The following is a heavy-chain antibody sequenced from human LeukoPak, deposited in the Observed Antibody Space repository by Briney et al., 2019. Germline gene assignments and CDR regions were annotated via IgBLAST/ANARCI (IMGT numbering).Heavy chain of an antibody. CDR2: IYYSGST. D-gene: IGHD5-24*01. CDR3: ARDRDGVSTFDY. CDR1: GGSISSYY. Sequence: SETLSLTCTVSGGSISSYYWSWIRQPPGKGLEWIGYIYYSGSTYYNPSLKSRVTISVDTSKNQFSLKLGSVTAADTAVYYCARDRDGVSTFDYWGQGTLVTVSS. V-gene: IGHV4-59*12. J-gene: IGHJ4*02.